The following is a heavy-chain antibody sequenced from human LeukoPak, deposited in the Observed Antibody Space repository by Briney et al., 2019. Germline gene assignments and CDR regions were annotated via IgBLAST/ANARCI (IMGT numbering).Heavy chain of an antibody. CDR3: ARGIGGAAPNYFDY. CDR2: ISSSSSYI. J-gene: IGHJ4*02. Sequence: GGSLRLSCAASGFTFSSYSMNWVRQAPGKGLEWVSSISSSSSYIYYADSVKGRFTISRDNAKNSLHLQMNSLRADDTAVYYCARGIGGAAPNYFDYWGQGTLVTVSS. V-gene: IGHV3-21*01. CDR1: GFTFSSYS. D-gene: IGHD2-15*01.